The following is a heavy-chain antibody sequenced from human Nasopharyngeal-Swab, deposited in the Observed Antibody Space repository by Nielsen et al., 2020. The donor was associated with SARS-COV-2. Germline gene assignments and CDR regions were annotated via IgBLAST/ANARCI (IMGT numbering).Heavy chain of an antibody. CDR2: ISYDGSNK. CDR3: ARDLKGNYADSGDY. CDR1: GFTFSSYA. D-gene: IGHD4-11*01. J-gene: IGHJ4*02. V-gene: IGHV3-30-3*01. Sequence: GESLQLSWAASGFTFSSYAMHWVRQAPGKGLEWVAFISYDGSNKYYADSVKGRFTISRDNSKNTLYLQMNSLRAEDTAVYYCARDLKGNYADSGDYWGQGTLVTVSS.